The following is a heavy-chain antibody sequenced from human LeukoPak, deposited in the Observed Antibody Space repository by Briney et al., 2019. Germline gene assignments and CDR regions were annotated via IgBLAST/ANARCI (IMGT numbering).Heavy chain of an antibody. Sequence: SETLPLTCTVSGASINNHYWSWIRQPPGKGLEWIGYTYYSWNRNYNPSLKSRVTMFEDTSKNQFSLKLTSVTAADTAVYYCARGPLGSGYTYFDFWGQGTLVTVSS. J-gene: IGHJ4*02. V-gene: IGHV4-59*11. D-gene: IGHD5-12*01. CDR1: GASINNHY. CDR3: ARGPLGSGYTYFDF. CDR2: TYYSWNR.